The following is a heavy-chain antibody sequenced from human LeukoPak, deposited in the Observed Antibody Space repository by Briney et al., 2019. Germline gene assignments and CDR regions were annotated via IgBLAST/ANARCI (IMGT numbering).Heavy chain of an antibody. CDR3: ARAYAAGYYDSSGTSD. J-gene: IGHJ4*02. Sequence: GGSLRLSCEASGFTVSSNYMSWVRQAPGKGLEWVSVIYSGGTTYYADSVKGRFTISRDNAKNTLYLQMNSLRAEDTAVYYCARAYAAGYYDSSGTSDWGQGTLVTVSS. CDR2: IYSGGTT. V-gene: IGHV3-53*01. D-gene: IGHD3-22*01. CDR1: GFTVSSNY.